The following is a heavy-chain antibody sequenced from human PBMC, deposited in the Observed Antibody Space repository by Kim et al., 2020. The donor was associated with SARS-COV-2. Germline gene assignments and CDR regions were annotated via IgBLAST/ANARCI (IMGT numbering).Heavy chain of an antibody. Sequence: SETLSLTCTVSGGSISSGGYYWSWIRQHPGKGLEWIGYIYYSGSTYYNPSLKSRVTISVDTSKNQFSLKLSSVTAAETAVYCCARGGSLGVESIYDYVWGSYRYTSHGMDVWGQGTTVTVSS. D-gene: IGHD3-16*02. J-gene: IGHJ6*02. CDR1: GGSISSGGYY. CDR2: IYYSGST. CDR3: ARGGSLGVESIYDYVWGSYRYTSHGMDV. V-gene: IGHV4-31*03.